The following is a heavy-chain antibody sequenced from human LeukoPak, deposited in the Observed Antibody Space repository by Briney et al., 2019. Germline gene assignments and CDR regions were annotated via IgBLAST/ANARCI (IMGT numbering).Heavy chain of an antibody. V-gene: IGHV1-2*02. J-gene: IGHJ4*02. CDR1: GYTFTDYY. Sequence: ASVKVSCEASGYTFTDYYVHWVRQAPGQGLEWMGWINPSSGDTEYAQKFQGRVTMTRDTSISTAHMELSRLRSDDTAVYYCARESITLPGIGWDYWGQGTLVTVSS. CDR2: INPSSGDT. D-gene: IGHD6-19*01. CDR3: ARESITLPGIGWDY.